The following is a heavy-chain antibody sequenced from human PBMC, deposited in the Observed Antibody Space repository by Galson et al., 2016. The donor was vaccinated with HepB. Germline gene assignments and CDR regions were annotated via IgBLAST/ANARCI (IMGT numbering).Heavy chain of an antibody. D-gene: IGHD1-26*01. CDR2: ISYDGSNE. CDR1: GFIFNSHA. V-gene: IGHV3-30-3*01. J-gene: IGHJ4*02. CDR3: ARDRRGGSNTLDY. Sequence: SLRLSCAASGFIFNSHAMNWVRQAPGTGLEWVAVISYDGSNEYYADSVKGRFTTSRDNSKHTLYLHLNSLRAEDTAVYYCARDRRGGSNTLDYWGQGTLVTVSS.